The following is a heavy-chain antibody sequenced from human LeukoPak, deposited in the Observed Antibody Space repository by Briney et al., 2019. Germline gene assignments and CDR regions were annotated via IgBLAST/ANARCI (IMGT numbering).Heavy chain of an antibody. J-gene: IGHJ4*02. CDR3: AKGPSQGATWLGDY. V-gene: IGHV3-23*01. CDR1: GFTFSSYA. CDR2: ISGSGGST. Sequence: GGSLRLSCAASGFTFSSYAMSWVRQAPGKGLEWVSAISGSGGSTYYADSVKGRFTISRDNSKNTLSLQMNSLRPEDTAVYYCAKGPSQGATWLGDYWGQGILVTVSS. D-gene: IGHD6-19*01.